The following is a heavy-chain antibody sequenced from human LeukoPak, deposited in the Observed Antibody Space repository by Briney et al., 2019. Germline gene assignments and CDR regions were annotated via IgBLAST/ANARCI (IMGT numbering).Heavy chain of an antibody. D-gene: IGHD2-2*01. CDR2: ISYSGSP. CDR1: GASISSGGYY. Sequence: LRLSCTVSGASISSGGYYWSWIRQHPGKGLEWIGYISYSGSPYYNPSLKSRVTISVDTSRNQFSLKLSSVTAADTAVYYCARGPHCSSTSCYSEYFHHWGQGTLVTVSS. V-gene: IGHV4-31*03. CDR3: ARGPHCSSTSCYSEYFHH. J-gene: IGHJ1*01.